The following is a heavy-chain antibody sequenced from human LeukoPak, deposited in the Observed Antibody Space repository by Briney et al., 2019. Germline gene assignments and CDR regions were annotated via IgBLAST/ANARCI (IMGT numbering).Heavy chain of an antibody. CDR3: ARHGGVTQGADWFDP. CDR1: GYSISSGYY. D-gene: IGHD4-23*01. Sequence: SETLSLTCAVSGYSISSGYYWGWIRPPPGKGLEWIGSIYHSGSTYYNPSLKSRVTISVDTSKNQFSLKLSSVTAADTAVYYCARHGGVTQGADWFDPWGQGTLVTVSS. CDR2: IYHSGST. V-gene: IGHV4-38-2*01. J-gene: IGHJ5*02.